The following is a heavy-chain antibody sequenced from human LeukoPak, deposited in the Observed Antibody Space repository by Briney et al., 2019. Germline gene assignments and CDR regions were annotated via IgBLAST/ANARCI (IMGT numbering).Heavy chain of an antibody. CDR2: IYYSGST. J-gene: IGHJ4*02. V-gene: IGHV4-59*01. Sequence: KASETLSLTCTVSGGSISSYYWSWLRQPPGKGLEWIGYIYYSGSTNYNPSLKSRVTISVDTSKNQFSLKLSSVTAADTALYYCARRYYYDSSAYYNWGQGTLVTVSS. D-gene: IGHD3-22*01. CDR1: GGSISSYY. CDR3: ARRYYYDSSAYYN.